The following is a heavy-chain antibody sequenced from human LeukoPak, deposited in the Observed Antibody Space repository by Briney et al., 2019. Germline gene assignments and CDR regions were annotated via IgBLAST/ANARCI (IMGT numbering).Heavy chain of an antibody. CDR3: VTGPLFDY. J-gene: IGHJ4*02. Sequence: GSLRLSCAASGFTFSTYAMGWVRQAPGKGLEWVANIKQDGSEKYYVDSVKGRFTISRDNAKNSLYLQMNSLRAEDTAVYYCVTGPLFDYWGQGTLVTVSS. CDR2: IKQDGSEK. V-gene: IGHV3-7*01. CDR1: GFTFSTYA.